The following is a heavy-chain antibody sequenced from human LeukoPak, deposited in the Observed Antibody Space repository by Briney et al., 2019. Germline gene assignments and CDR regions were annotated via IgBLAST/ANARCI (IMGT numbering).Heavy chain of an antibody. V-gene: IGHV4-39*01. J-gene: IGHJ5*02. D-gene: IGHD3-3*01. Sequence: SETLSLTCTVSGGSISSSSYYWGWIRQPPGKGLEWLGSIYSGSTYYNPSLKSRVTISVDTSKNQFSLKLSSVTAADTAVYYCARHVGYYDFPAWFDPWGQGTLVTVSS. CDR1: GGSISSSSYY. CDR2: IYSGST. CDR3: ARHVGYYDFPAWFDP.